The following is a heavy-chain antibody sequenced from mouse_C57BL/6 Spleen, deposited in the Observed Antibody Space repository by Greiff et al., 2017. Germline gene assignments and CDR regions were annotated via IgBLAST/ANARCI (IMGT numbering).Heavy chain of an antibody. CDR2: INPSNGGT. J-gene: IGHJ4*01. V-gene: IGHV1-53*01. Sequence: QVQLQQPGTELVKPGASVKLSCKASGYTFTSYWMHWVKQRPGQGLEWIGNINPSNGGTNYNEKFKSKATLTVDKSSSTAYMQLSSLTSEDSAVYYCARSLYYYGSSHYYAMDYWGQGTSGTVSS. D-gene: IGHD1-1*01. CDR1: GYTFTSYW. CDR3: ARSLYYYGSSHYYAMDY.